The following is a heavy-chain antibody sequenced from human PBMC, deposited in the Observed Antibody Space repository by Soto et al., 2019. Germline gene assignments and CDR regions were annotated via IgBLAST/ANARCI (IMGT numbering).Heavy chain of an antibody. V-gene: IGHV4-59*01. D-gene: IGHD5-12*01. CDR1: GGSISSYY. CDR2: IYYNGST. Sequence: QVQLQESGPGLVKPSETLSLTCSVSGGSISSYYWNWIRQPPGKGLEWIGYIYYNGSTNYNPSLKSRVNISVDTSKNQFSLKLRSVTAADTAVYYCARDLIVTTKGYYYYFGMDVWGQGTTVTVSS. CDR3: ARDLIVTTKGYYYYFGMDV. J-gene: IGHJ6*02.